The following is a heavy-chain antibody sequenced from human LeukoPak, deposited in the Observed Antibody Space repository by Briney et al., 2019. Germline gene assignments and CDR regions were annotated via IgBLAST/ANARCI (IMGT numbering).Heavy chain of an antibody. V-gene: IGHV4-59*01. CDR3: ARGPNRYYFDY. Sequence: SETLSLTCTVSGGSISSYYWSWIRQPPGKGLEWTGYIYYSGRTNYNPSPKRRVTISVDTSKNQFSLKLSSVTAADTAVYYCARGPNRYYFDYWGQGTLVTVSS. J-gene: IGHJ4*02. D-gene: IGHD2/OR15-2a*01. CDR2: IYYSGRT. CDR1: GGSISSYY.